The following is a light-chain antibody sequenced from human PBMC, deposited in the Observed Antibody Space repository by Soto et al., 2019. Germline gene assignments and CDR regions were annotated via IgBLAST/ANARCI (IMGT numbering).Light chain of an antibody. V-gene: IGKV3-20*01. CDR1: QSVNRSY. J-gene: IGKJ5*01. CDR3: QQVGGSPIT. Sequence: EIVLTQSPGTLSLSPGERATLSCRASQSVNRSYLVWYQQRPGQAPRLLIYGASSRATGIPDRFSGSASGADFTLTISRLEPEDFAVYYCQQVGGSPITFGQGTRLEIK. CDR2: GAS.